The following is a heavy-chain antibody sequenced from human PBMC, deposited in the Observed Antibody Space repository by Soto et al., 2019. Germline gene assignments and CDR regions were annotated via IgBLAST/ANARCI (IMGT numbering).Heavy chain of an antibody. J-gene: IGHJ2*01. Sequence: QVQLQESGPGLVKPSKTLSLTCIVSGGSISSYYWSWIRQPPGKGLEWFGYIYYSGRTNNNPSLKSRVTISVDTSKYQFTLKLSSVTAADTAVYYCERVTRGVIRVGWYFDLWGRGTLVPVSS. CDR1: GGSISSYY. D-gene: IGHD3-10*01. V-gene: IGHV4-59*01. CDR3: ERVTRGVIRVGWYFDL. CDR2: IYYSGRT.